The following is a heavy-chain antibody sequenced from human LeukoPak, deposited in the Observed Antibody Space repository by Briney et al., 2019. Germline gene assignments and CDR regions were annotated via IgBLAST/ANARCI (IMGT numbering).Heavy chain of an antibody. CDR1: GFTFSSYN. V-gene: IGHV3-48*02. Sequence: GGSLRLSCAASGFTFSSYNMNWVRQAPGKGLEWLSYISSGSSTISYADSVKGRFTVSRDNAKNSLYLQMKSLRDEDTAVYYCARDIGAFDYWGQETLVTVSS. CDR3: ARDIGAFDY. J-gene: IGHJ4*02. D-gene: IGHD2-15*01. CDR2: ISSGSSTI.